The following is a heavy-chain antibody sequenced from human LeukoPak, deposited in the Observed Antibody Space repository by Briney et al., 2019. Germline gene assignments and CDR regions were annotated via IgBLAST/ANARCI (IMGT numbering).Heavy chain of an antibody. CDR2: FSGSGGTT. CDR1: GFTFSSYA. CDR3: ANGNRCTSPNCLGYYYFYMDV. V-gene: IGHV3-23*01. D-gene: IGHD2-8*01. J-gene: IGHJ6*03. Sequence: PGGSLRLSCAASGFTFSSYAMNCVRQAPGRGLEWVSGFSGSGGTTYYADSVKGRFTISRDNSKNTLYLQMNSLRAEDTAVYYCANGNRCTSPNCLGYYYFYMDVWGKGTTVTVSS.